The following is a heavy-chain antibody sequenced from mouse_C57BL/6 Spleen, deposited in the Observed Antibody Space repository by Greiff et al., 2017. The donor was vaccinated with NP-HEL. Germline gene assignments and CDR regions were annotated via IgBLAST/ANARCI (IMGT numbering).Heavy chain of an antibody. CDR3: ARKGITTVVEGYAMDY. CDR1: GYTFTSYG. V-gene: IGHV1-81*01. Sequence: QVQLQQSGAELARPGASVKLSCKASGYTFTSYGISWVKQRTGQGLEWIGEIYPRSGNTYYNEKFKGKATLTADKSSSTAYMELRSLTSEDSAVYFCARKGITTVVEGYAMDYWGQGTSVTVSS. D-gene: IGHD1-1*01. CDR2: IYPRSGNT. J-gene: IGHJ4*01.